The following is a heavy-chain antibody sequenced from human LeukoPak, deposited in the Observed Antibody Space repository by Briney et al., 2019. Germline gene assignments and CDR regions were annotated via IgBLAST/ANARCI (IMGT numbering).Heavy chain of an antibody. J-gene: IGHJ3*02. CDR3: ASTHDSSGYFRLDI. V-gene: IGHV3-48*04. CDR1: GFTFSSYS. CDR2: ISSSSSTI. Sequence: GGSLRLSCAASGFTFSSYSMNWVRQAPGKGLEWVSYISSSSSTIYYADSVKGRFTISRDNAKNSLYLQMNSLRAEDTAVYYCASTHDSSGYFRLDIWGQGTMVTVSS. D-gene: IGHD3-22*01.